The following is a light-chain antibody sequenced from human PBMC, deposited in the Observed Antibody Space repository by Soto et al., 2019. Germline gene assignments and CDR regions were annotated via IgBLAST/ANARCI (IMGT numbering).Light chain of an antibody. V-gene: IGKV1-8*01. J-gene: IGKJ2*02. CDR1: QGISSY. Sequence: AIRMTQSPSSLSASTGDRVTITCRASQGISSYLAWYQQKPGKAPKLLIYAASTLQSGVPSRLSGSGSGIDFTLTISCLQSEDFATYYCQQYYSYPRTFGQGTKLEIK. CDR2: AAS. CDR3: QQYYSYPRT.